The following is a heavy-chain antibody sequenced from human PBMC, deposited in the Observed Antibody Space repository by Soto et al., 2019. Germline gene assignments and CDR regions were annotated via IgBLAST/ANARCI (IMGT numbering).Heavy chain of an antibody. CDR3: ATTYDSSGYYYGVGAFDI. J-gene: IGHJ3*02. V-gene: IGHV1-24*01. CDR2: FDPEDGET. D-gene: IGHD3-22*01. CDR1: GYTLTELS. Sequence: ASVKVSCKVSGYTLTELSMHWVRQAPGKGLEWMGGFDPEDGETIYAQKFQGRVTMTEDTSTDTAYMELSSLRSEDTAVYYCATTYDSSGYYYGVGAFDIWGQGTMVTVSS.